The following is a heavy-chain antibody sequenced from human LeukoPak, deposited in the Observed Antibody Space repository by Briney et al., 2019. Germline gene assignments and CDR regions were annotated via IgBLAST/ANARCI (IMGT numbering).Heavy chain of an antibody. CDR3: ATTGTESDY. J-gene: IGHJ4*02. Sequence: SETLSLTCAVSGYSISSGYYWGWIRQPPGKGLEWIGSIYHSGSTYYNPSLKSRVTISVDTSKNQFSLKLSSVTAADTAVYYCATTGTESDYWGQGTLVTVSS. D-gene: IGHD1-1*01. CDR2: IYHSGST. CDR1: GYSISSGYY. V-gene: IGHV4-38-2*01.